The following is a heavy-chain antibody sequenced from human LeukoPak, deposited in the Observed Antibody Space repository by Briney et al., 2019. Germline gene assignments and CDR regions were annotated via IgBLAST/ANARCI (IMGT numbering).Heavy chain of an antibody. CDR1: GYTFTGYY. J-gene: IGHJ4*02. V-gene: IGHV1-2*06. CDR3: ASLAAYYYDSSGYFPFDY. CDR2: INPNSGGT. Sequence: VASVKVSCKASGYTFTGYYMHWVRQAPGQGLEWRGRINPNSGGTNYAQKFQGRVTMTRDTSISTAYMELSRLRSDDTAVYYCASLAAYYYDSSGYFPFDYWGQGTLVTVSS. D-gene: IGHD3-22*01.